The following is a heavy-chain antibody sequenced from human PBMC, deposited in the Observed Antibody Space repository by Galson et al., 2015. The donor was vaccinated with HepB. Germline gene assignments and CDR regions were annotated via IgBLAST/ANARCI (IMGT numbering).Heavy chain of an antibody. CDR1: GYTFTLYG. D-gene: IGHD3-10*01. CDR2: IGAYNGNT. J-gene: IGHJ4*02. CDR3: ARGSGSWHY. Sequence: SVKVSCKVSGYTFTLYGITWIRQAPGQGLEWMGWIGAYNGNTHYAQNLQDRVTMTIDTSTTTAYMGLRNLRSDDTAVYYCARGSGSWHYWGQGSLVTVSS. V-gene: IGHV1-18*01.